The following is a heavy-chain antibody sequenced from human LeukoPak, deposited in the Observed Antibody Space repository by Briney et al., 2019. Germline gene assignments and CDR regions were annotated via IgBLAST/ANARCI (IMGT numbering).Heavy chain of an antibody. D-gene: IGHD2-21*02. V-gene: IGHV4-31*03. CDR2: IYYSGST. CDR1: GGSISSGGYY. CDR3: ARGLDCGGDCYAYFDY. Sequence: SQTLSLTCTVSGGSISSGGYYWSWIRQHPGKGLEWNGYIYYSGSTYYNPSLKSRVTISVDTSKNQFSLRLSSVTAADTAVYYCARGLDCGGDCYAYFDYWGQGTLVTVSS. J-gene: IGHJ4*02.